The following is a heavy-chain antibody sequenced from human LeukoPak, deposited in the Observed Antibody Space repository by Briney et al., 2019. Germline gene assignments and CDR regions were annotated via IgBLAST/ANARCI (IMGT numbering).Heavy chain of an antibody. Sequence: ASVKVSCKASGYTFTGYYMHWVRQAPGQGLEWMGWINPNSGGTNYAKKFQGRVTMTRDTSISTAYMELSRLRSDDTAVYYCARDLSYCSSTSCFPSDYWGQGTLVTVSS. J-gene: IGHJ4*02. CDR1: GYTFTGYY. CDR2: INPNSGGT. V-gene: IGHV1-2*02. CDR3: ARDLSYCSSTSCFPSDY. D-gene: IGHD2-2*01.